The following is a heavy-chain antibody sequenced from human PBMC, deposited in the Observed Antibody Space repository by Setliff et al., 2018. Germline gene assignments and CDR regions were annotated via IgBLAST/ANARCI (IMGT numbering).Heavy chain of an antibody. D-gene: IGHD3-3*01. V-gene: IGHV3-23*01. Sequence: GGSLRLSCAASGLTFNSYAMSWVRQAPGKGLEWVSTVSVSGDNTYYTDSVKGRFTISRDNSKNTLYLQMNSLRAEDTAVYYCARDVYDFRTGLADPWGQGTLVTVSS. CDR3: ARDVYDFRTGLADP. J-gene: IGHJ5*02. CDR2: VSVSGDNT. CDR1: GLTFNSYA.